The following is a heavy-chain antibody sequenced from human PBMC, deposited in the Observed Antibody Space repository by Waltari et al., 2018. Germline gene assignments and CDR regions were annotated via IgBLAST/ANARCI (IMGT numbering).Heavy chain of an antibody. J-gene: IGHJ6*02. Sequence: QVQLQESGPGLVKPSETLSLTCAVSGYSISSGYYWGWIRQPPGKGLEWIGSIYHSGSTYYNPSLKRRVTISVEPSKNQFSRKLSSVTAADTAVYYCARGGTNDSSGYYYFNYYYYGMDVWGQGTTVTVSS. D-gene: IGHD3-22*01. CDR1: GYSISSGYY. V-gene: IGHV4-38-2*01. CDR3: ARGGTNDSSGYYYFNYYYYGMDV. CDR2: IYHSGST.